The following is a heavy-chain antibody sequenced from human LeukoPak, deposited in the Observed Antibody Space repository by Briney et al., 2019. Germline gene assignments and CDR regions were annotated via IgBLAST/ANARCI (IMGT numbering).Heavy chain of an antibody. CDR1: GFSFSNAW. Sequence: GGSLRLSCGAPGFSFSNAWMSRVRQAPGKGLEWVGRIKSKADGGTTDHAAPVKGRFSISRDDSKNTLYLQMNSLKTEDTAVYYCTTGGVGYWGQGTLVTVSS. V-gene: IGHV3-15*01. J-gene: IGHJ4*02. CDR3: TTGGVGY. D-gene: IGHD3-10*01. CDR2: IKSKADGGTT.